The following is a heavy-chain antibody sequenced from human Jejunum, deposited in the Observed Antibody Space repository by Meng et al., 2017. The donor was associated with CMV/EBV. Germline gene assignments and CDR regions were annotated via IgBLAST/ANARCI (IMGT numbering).Heavy chain of an antibody. CDR1: LTRRDYT. CDR2: IRSKTYSSAT. D-gene: IGHD2-2*01. CDR3: TRHSIVVVPAAGFDP. J-gene: IGHJ5*02. V-gene: IGHV3-73*01. Sequence: LTRRDYTISWVRQAHGKGGEWVGRIRSKTYSSATEYAASVKGRFIISRDDSKNTAYLQMNSLKTEDTAVYYCTRHSIVVVPAAGFDPWGQGTLVTVSS.